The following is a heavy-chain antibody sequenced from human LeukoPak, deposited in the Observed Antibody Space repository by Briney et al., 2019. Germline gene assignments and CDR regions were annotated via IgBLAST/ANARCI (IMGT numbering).Heavy chain of an antibody. CDR3: ARVDSGNYDY. J-gene: IGHJ4*02. CDR1: GFRFSSYV. Sequence: GGSLRLSCAASGFRFSSYVMSWVRQTPGKGLEYVSSIDGSDGASYYADSVKGRFTISRDNSKNTLFLQMNSLRVEDTAVYYCARVDSGNYDYWGQGTLLTVSS. CDR2: IDGSDGAS. D-gene: IGHD1-26*01. V-gene: IGHV3-23*01.